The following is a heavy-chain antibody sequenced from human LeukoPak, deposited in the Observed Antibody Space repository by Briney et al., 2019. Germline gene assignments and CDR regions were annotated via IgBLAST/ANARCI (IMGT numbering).Heavy chain of an antibody. V-gene: IGHV4-59*01. CDR2: IYYSGST. J-gene: IGHJ4*02. Sequence: PSGTLSLTRTVSGGSISSYYWSWIRQPPGKGLEWIGYIYYSGSTNYNPSLKSRVTISVDTSKNQFSLKLSSVTAADTAVYYCARSTGYCNSTSCYAEVFDYWGQGTLVTVSS. D-gene: IGHD2-2*01. CDR1: GGSISSYY. CDR3: ARSTGYCNSTSCYAEVFDY.